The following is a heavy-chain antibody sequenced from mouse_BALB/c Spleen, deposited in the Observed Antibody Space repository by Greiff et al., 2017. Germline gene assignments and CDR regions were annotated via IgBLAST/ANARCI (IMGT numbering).Heavy chain of an antibody. J-gene: IGHJ3*01. CDR3: ARPSEITTAAWFAY. Sequence: EVQLQQSGPELVKPGASVKISCKASGYTFTDYNMHWVKQSHGKSLEWIGYIYPYNGGTGYNQKFKSKATLTVDNSSSTAYMELRSLTSEDSAVYYCARPSEITTAAWFAYWGQGTLVTVSA. D-gene: IGHD1-2*01. CDR2: IYPYNGGT. V-gene: IGHV1S29*02. CDR1: GYTFTDYN.